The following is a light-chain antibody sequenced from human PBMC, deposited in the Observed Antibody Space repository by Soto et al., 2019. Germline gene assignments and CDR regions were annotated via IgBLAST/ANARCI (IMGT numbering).Light chain of an antibody. Sequence: QSALAQPASVSGSPGQSITISCTGTSSDVGGYNYVSWYQQHPGKAPKLMIYEVSNRPSGVSNRFSGSKSGNTASLTISGLQVEDEADYYCSSYTSSSTVFGTGTKVTV. J-gene: IGLJ1*01. CDR3: SSYTSSSTV. V-gene: IGLV2-14*01. CDR2: EVS. CDR1: SSDVGGYNY.